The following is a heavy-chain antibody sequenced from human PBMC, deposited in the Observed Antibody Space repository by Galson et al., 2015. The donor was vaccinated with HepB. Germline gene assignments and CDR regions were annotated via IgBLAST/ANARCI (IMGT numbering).Heavy chain of an antibody. D-gene: IGHD6-13*01. CDR2: INHSGST. J-gene: IGHJ5*02. V-gene: IGHV4-34*01. CDR1: GGSFSGYY. CDR3: ASVSIAAAGTSWFDP. Sequence: ETLSLTCAVYGGSFSGYYWSWIRQPPGKGLEWIGEINHSGSTNYNPSLKSRVTISVDTSKNQFSLKLSSVTAADTAVYYCASVSIAAAGTSWFDPWGQGTLVTVSS.